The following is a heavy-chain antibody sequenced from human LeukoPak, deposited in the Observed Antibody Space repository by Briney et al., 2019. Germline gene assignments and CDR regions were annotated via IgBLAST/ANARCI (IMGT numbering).Heavy chain of an antibody. CDR2: IKHDGSEK. V-gene: IGHV3-7*01. J-gene: IGHJ4*02. Sequence: PGGSLRLSCAASGFIFTNYFTSWVRQAPGEGLEWVASIKHDGSEKYYVDSVRGRFTISRDNTMNSLYLQMSSLRAEDTAVYYCATDRGWRTSGYYLYYFEYWGQGTLVTFSS. D-gene: IGHD3-3*01. CDR1: GFIFTNYF. CDR3: ATDRGWRTSGYYLYYFEY.